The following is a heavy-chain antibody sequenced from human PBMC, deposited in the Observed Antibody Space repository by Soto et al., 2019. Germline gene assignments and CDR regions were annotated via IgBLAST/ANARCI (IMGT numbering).Heavy chain of an antibody. Sequence: EVQLLESGGGLVQPGGSLRLSCAASGFTFSSYAMSWVRQAPGKGLEWVSAISGSGGSTYYADSVKGRFTISRDNSKNTLYLQMCGLRAEDTAVYYCAKENGYSSSWFEFDYWGQGTRVTVSS. CDR1: GFTFSSYA. CDR3: AKENGYSSSWFEFDY. CDR2: ISGSGGST. V-gene: IGHV3-23*01. D-gene: IGHD6-13*01. J-gene: IGHJ4*02.